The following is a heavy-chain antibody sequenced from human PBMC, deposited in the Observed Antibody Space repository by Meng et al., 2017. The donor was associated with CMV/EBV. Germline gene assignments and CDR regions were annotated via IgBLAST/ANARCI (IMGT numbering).Heavy chain of an antibody. J-gene: IGHJ5*02. Sequence: GSLRLSCTVSGGPVSSGSYYWSWIRQPPGKGLEWIGYIYYSGSTNYNPSLKSRVTISVDTSKNQFSLKLSSVTAADTAVYYCAREAGMFDPWGQGTLVTVSS. CDR1: GGPVSSGSYY. D-gene: IGHD6-19*01. CDR2: IYYSGST. CDR3: AREAGMFDP. V-gene: IGHV4-61*01.